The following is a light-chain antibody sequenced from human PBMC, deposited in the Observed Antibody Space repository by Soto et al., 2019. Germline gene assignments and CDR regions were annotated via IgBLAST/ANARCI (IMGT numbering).Light chain of an antibody. CDR1: QSLLHSNGYNY. J-gene: IGKJ2*01. CDR3: MQALQTPYT. V-gene: IGKV2-28*01. CDR2: FGS. Sequence: DIVMTQSPLSLPVTPGEPASISCRSSQSLLHSNGYNYLDWYLQKPGQSPQLLIYFGSNRASGVPDRFSGSGSGTDFTLKISRVEAEDVGVYCCMQALQTPYTFGQGPKLEIK.